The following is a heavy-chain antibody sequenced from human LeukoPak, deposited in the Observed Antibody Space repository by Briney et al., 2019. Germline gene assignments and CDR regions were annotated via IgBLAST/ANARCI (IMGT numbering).Heavy chain of an antibody. J-gene: IGHJ6*02. V-gene: IGHV3-64D*09. CDR2: ISRDGATT. CDR3: VNGDTNYHYEGMEL. CDR1: GFTLSKCA. Sequence: VGTLRLSLSASGFTLSKCAMHWVRQAPGKGLENVSSISRDGATTHYADSVEGRFTISRDNSKNTLYRQMNRLGLPEPAVYYSVNGDTNYHYEGMELWGPGTTVSVSS. D-gene: IGHD3-10*01.